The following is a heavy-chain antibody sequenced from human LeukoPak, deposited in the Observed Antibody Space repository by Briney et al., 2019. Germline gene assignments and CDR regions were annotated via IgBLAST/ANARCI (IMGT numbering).Heavy chain of an antibody. Sequence: SETLSLTCTVSGGSISSYYWSWIRQPPGKGLEWTGYIYYSGSTNYNPSLKSRVTISVDTSKNQFSLKLSSVTAADTAVYYCARRFSGSSWFSGTNDAFDIWGQGTMVTVSS. D-gene: IGHD6-13*01. CDR2: IYYSGST. J-gene: IGHJ3*02. V-gene: IGHV4-59*01. CDR1: GGSISSYY. CDR3: ARRFSGSSWFSGTNDAFDI.